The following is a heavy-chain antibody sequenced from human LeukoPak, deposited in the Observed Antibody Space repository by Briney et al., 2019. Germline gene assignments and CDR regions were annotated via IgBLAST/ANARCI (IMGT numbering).Heavy chain of an antibody. CDR1: GFTFSSYW. Sequence: PGGSLRLSCAASGFTFSSYWMSWVRQAPGKGLEWVANIRQDGGTMSYVDSVKGRFTISRDNSKNTLYLQMNSLRAEDTAVYYCARDYPDYGDYGAFDIWGQGTMVTVSS. J-gene: IGHJ3*02. D-gene: IGHD4-17*01. CDR3: ARDYPDYGDYGAFDI. V-gene: IGHV3-7*01. CDR2: IRQDGGTM.